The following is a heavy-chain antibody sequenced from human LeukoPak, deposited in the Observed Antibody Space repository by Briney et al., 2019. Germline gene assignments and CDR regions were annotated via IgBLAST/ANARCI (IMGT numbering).Heavy chain of an antibody. CDR2: IRSDGTT. Sequence: SGGSLRLSCAVSGFIESNKHMSWVREAPGKGLEWVSKIRSDGTTDYADSVKGRFTISRDDSKNTVYLQMDSLRVEDTAVYSCARRRGGYGEGELDYWGQGTLVTVS. J-gene: IGHJ4*02. CDR3: ARRRGGYGEGELDY. D-gene: IGHD4-17*01. V-gene: IGHV3-66*04. CDR1: GFIESNKH.